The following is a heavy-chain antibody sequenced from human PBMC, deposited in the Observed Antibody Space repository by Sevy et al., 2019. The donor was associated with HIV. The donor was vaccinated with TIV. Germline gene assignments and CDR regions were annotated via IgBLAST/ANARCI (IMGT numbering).Heavy chain of an antibody. Sequence: GGSLRLSCAASGFTFNNYWMSWVRQAPGKGLEWVANIRQDGSEKYYVESVKGRFTISRDNAKNSLYLQMNSLRAEDTALYYCAKGSRGSGSFLLSVPDYWGQGTLVTVSS. CDR1: GFTFNNYW. CDR2: IRQDGSEK. D-gene: IGHD3-10*01. V-gene: IGHV3-7*03. J-gene: IGHJ4*02. CDR3: AKGSRGSGSFLLSVPDY.